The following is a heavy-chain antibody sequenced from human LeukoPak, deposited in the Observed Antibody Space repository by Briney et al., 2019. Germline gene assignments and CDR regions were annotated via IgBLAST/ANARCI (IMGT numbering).Heavy chain of an antibody. J-gene: IGHJ4*02. CDR2: ISSSSSTI. CDR1: GFTFSSYS. D-gene: IGHD3-22*01. Sequence: GGSLRLSCAASGFTFSSYSMNWVRQAPGKGLEWVSYISSSSSTIYYADSVKGRFTISRDNAKNSLYLQMNSLRAEDTAVYYCVRGRGYYDSSGYYYFDYWGQGTLVTVSS. V-gene: IGHV3-48*01. CDR3: VRGRGYYDSSGYYYFDY.